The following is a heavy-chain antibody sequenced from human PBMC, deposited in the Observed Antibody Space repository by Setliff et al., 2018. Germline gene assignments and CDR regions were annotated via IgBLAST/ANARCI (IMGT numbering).Heavy chain of an antibody. CDR3: ASAGHSGSWFPFDAFHI. Sequence: GGSLRLSCAASGFTFSGYSMNWVRQAPGKGLEWVSYISGSSHIISYADSVKGRFTISRDNAKNSLYLQMNSLRAEDTAVYYCASAGHSGSWFPFDAFHIWGQGTMVT. D-gene: IGHD6-13*01. CDR1: GFTFSGYS. V-gene: IGHV3-48*01. CDR2: ISGSSHII. J-gene: IGHJ3*02.